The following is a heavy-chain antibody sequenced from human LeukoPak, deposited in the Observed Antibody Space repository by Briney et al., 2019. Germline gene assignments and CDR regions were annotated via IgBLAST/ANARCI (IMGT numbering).Heavy chain of an antibody. CDR1: GYTLTELS. V-gene: IGHV1-24*01. D-gene: IGHD1-26*01. CDR2: FDPEDGET. Sequence: ASVKVSCKVSGYTLTELSMHWVRQAPGKGLEWMGGFDPEDGETIYAQKFQGRVTMTEDTSTDTAYMELSSLRSEVTAVYYCARDPYSGSYGHLYYYYMDVWGKGTTVTISS. CDR3: ARDPYSGSYGHLYYYYMDV. J-gene: IGHJ6*03.